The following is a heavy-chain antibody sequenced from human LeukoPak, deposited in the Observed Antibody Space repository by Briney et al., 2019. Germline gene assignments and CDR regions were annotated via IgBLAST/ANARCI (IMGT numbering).Heavy chain of an antibody. CDR1: GFTFSSYS. V-gene: IGHV3-21*04. D-gene: IGHD2-21*02. J-gene: IGHJ4*02. CDR2: ISSSSSYI. CDR3: EKDLGGSGDYRPY. Sequence: GGSLRLSCAASGFTFSSYSMNWVRQAPGKGLEWVSSISSSSSYIYYADSVKGRFTISRDNAKNSLYLQMNSLSAEDTAVYYCEKDLGGSGDYRPYWGQGSVVTVSS.